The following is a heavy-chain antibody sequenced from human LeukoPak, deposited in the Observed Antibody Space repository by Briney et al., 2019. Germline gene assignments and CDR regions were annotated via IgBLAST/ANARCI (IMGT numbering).Heavy chain of an antibody. CDR1: GGSFSGYY. J-gene: IGHJ5*02. D-gene: IGHD2-2*02. CDR3: ARSYCSSTSCYIYWFDP. Sequence: SETLSLTCAVYGGSFSGYYWSWIRQPPGKGLEWIGEINHSGSTSYNPSLKSRVTISVDTSKNQFSLKLSSVTAADTAVYYCARSYCSSTSCYIYWFDPWGQGTLVTVSS. CDR2: INHSGST. V-gene: IGHV4-34*01.